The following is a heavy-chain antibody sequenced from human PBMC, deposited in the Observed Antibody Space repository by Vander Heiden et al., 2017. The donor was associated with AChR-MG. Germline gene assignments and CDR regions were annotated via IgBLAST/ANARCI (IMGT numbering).Heavy chain of an antibody. J-gene: IGHJ4*02. Sequence: EVQPVQSGAEVKKPGESLQIPCTGSGYSFTSHGIGWGRQMPGKGLGWMGIIYPGDSDTRYSPSFQGQVTISADKSISTAYLQWSSLKASDTAMYYCAREGLIFGVVINRPLDYWGQGTLVTVSS. CDR2: IYPGDSDT. V-gene: IGHV5-51*01. D-gene: IGHD3-3*01. CDR1: GYSFTSHG. CDR3: AREGLIFGVVINRPLDY.